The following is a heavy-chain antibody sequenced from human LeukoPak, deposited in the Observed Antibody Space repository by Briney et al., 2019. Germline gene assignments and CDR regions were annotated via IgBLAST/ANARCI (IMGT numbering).Heavy chain of an antibody. CDR1: GGSISDYY. J-gene: IGHJ4*02. Sequence: SETLSLTCTVSGGSISDYYWNWMRQPPGKGLEWIGYIYYSGRTNYNPSLKSRVSISVDTSKNQFSLKLSSVTAADTAVYYCARVSSGATTVDYWGQGALVTVSS. CDR3: ARVSSGATTVDY. V-gene: IGHV4-59*01. CDR2: IYYSGRT. D-gene: IGHD1-26*01.